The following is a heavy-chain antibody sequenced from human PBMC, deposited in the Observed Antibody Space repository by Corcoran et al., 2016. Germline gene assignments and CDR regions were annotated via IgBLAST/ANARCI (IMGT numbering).Heavy chain of an antibody. Sequence: EVQLVQSGAEVKKPGETLKISCKGAGYSFTSYWIGWVRQVPAKGLEWMGIIYPGDSDTRYSPSFQGLVTISADKSISTAYLQWSSLKASDTAMYYCARRKYDDYVFDYWGQEALVTVSS. CDR2: IYPGDSDT. CDR3: ARRKYDDYVFDY. D-gene: IGHD4-17*01. CDR1: GYSFTSYW. J-gene: IGHJ4*02. V-gene: IGHV5-51*01.